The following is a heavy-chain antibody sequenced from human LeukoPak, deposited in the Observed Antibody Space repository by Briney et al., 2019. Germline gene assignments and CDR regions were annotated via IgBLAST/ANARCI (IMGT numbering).Heavy chain of an antibody. CDR1: GFTFSSYA. J-gene: IGHJ5*02. CDR2: IRYDGSNK. V-gene: IGHV3-30*02. D-gene: IGHD3-9*01. CDR3: AKDRDYDILTGT. Sequence: GGSLRLSCAASGFTFSSYAMHWVRQAPGKGLEWVAFIRYDGSNKYYADSVKGRFTISRDNSKNTLYLQMNSLRAEDTAVYYCAKDRDYDILTGTWGQGTLVTVSS.